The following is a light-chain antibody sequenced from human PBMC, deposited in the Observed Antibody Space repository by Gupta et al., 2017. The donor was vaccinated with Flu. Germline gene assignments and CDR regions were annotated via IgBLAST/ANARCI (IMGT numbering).Light chain of an antibody. CDR1: SPNIGANYD. CDR2: DNK. Sequence: QSVLTQPPSLSGAPGPRVTISCTGSSPNIGANYDIHWYQLLPGTAPNVLIVDNKNRRSGVPDRFSGYKAGTYASRVITGLPPEDAAFDYWQSSDSSLRVWVCGGGTKMTVL. J-gene: IGLJ2*01. V-gene: IGLV1-40*01. CDR3: QSSDSSLRVWV.